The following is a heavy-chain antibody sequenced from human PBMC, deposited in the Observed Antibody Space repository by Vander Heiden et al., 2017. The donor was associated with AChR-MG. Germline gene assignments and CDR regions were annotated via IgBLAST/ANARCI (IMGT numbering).Heavy chain of an antibody. V-gene: IGHV3-23*01. CDR1: GFTCSSYA. Sequence: EVQLLEYGGGLVQPGGSLRLSCAASGFTCSSYAMSWVRQAPGKGLEWVSAMSGSGGSTYYADSVKGRFTISRDNSKNTLYLQMNRMRAEDTDVYYCAKRYGIAAAAPEDWGQGTLVTVSS. D-gene: IGHD6-13*01. J-gene: IGHJ4*02. CDR3: AKRYGIAAAAPED. CDR2: MSGSGGST.